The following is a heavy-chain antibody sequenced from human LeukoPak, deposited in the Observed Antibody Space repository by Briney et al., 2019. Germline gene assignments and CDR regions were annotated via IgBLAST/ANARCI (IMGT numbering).Heavy chain of an antibody. V-gene: IGHV1-3*01. CDR1: GYTFTAYA. J-gene: IGHJ4*02. Sequence: ASVKVSCKASGYTFTAYAMHWVRRAPGQRLEWMGWINAGNGDTKYSQKFQGRVTIARDTSASTAYMELCSLRSEDTAVYYCARDRGGTGDFDYWGQGTLVTVSS. CDR2: INAGNGDT. D-gene: IGHD1-1*01. CDR3: ARDRGGTGDFDY.